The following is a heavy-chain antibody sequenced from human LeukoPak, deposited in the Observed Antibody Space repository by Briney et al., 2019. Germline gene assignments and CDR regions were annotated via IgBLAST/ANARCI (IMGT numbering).Heavy chain of an antibody. CDR2: ISGSGGST. V-gene: IGHV3-23*01. D-gene: IGHD3-22*01. Sequence: GGSLRLSCAASGFTFSSYAMSWVRQAPGKGLEWVSAISGSGGSTYYADSVKGRFTMSRDNSKNTLYLQMNSLRAEDTAVYYCAKEINYYYDSSGGFDYWGQGTLVTVSS. CDR1: GFTFSSYA. J-gene: IGHJ4*02. CDR3: AKEINYYYDSSGGFDY.